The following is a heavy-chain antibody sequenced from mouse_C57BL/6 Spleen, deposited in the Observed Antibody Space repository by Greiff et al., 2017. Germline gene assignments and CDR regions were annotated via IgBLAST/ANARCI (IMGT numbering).Heavy chain of an antibody. J-gene: IGHJ4*01. CDR2: IWSGGST. CDR1: GFSLTSYG. V-gene: IGHV2-2*01. Sequence: VKLVESGPGLVQPSQSLSITCTVSGFSLTSYGVHWVRQSPGKGLEWLGVIWSGGSTDYNAAFISRLSISKDNSKSQVFFKMNSLQADDTAIYYCARKTYSNYYYYAMDYWGQGTSVTVSS. D-gene: IGHD2-5*01. CDR3: ARKTYSNYYYYAMDY.